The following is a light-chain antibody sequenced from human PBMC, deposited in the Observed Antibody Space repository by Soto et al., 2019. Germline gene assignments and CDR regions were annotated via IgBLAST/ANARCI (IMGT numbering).Light chain of an antibody. CDR1: QSISTW. CDR2: DAS. Sequence: DIQMTQSPSTLSASVGDRVTITCRASQSISTWLAWYQQKPGKAPNLLTYDASTLQSGVPSRFSGSGSATEFTLTISSLQAEDVASYYCQQYSTYSWTFGQGTKVDIK. V-gene: IGKV1-5*01. CDR3: QQYSTYSWT. J-gene: IGKJ1*01.